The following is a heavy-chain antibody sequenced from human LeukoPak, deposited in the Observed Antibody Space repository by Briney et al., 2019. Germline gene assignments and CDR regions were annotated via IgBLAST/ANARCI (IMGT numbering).Heavy chain of an antibody. D-gene: IGHD3-3*01. CDR1: GGSFSGYY. CDR3: ARVNYDFWSGYLPTPYYFDY. CDR2: INHSGST. Sequence: SETLSLTCAVYGGSFSGYYWSWLRQPPGNGLEWIGEINHSGSTNYNPSLKSRVTISVDPSKNQFSLKLSSVTAADTGVYYCARVNYDFWSGYLPTPYYFDYWGQGTLVTVSS. J-gene: IGHJ4*02. V-gene: IGHV4-34*01.